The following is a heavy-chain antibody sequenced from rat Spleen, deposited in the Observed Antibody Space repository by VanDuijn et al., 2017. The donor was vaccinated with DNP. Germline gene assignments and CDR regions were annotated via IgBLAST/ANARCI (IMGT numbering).Heavy chain of an antibody. CDR3: ARMFYGYSDY. CDR1: GFIFSAYY. D-gene: IGHD1-9*01. V-gene: IGHV5S23*01. J-gene: IGHJ2*01. Sequence: EVQLVESGGGLVQPGNSLKLSCAGSGFIFSAYYMAWVRQAPAKGLEWVAYIGSAAYAPYYGDSVKGRFTVSRDNAKSTLYLQMDSLRSEDTATYYCARMFYGYSDYWGQGVMVTVSS. CDR2: IGSAAYAP.